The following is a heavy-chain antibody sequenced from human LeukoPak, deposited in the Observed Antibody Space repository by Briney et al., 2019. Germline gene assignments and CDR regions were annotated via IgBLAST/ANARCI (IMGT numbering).Heavy chain of an antibody. CDR3: AKGTAGHCSGGSCYPFDY. J-gene: IGHJ4*02. CDR2: IHSDDNT. CDR1: GFTVSDIY. Sequence: GGSLRLSCAASGFTVSDIYMSWVRQAPGKGLEWVSVIHSDDNTYYADSVKGRFTISRDNSENTLDLQMNSLRAEDTAAYYCAKGTAGHCSGGSCYPFDYWGQGTLVTVSS. D-gene: IGHD2-15*01. V-gene: IGHV3-53*01.